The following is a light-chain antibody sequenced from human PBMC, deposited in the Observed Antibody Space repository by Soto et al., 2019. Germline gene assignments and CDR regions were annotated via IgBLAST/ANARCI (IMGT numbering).Light chain of an antibody. J-gene: IGKJ1*01. Sequence: EIVLTHSPGTLSSSPGERGTLSCRASQTLGTLYLAWFQQKSGQAPRLLIYSAARRATGIPDRFTGSGSGTDFPLTVNRVEHEDVAVYFCQQYAGSPRTFGQGPKVEIK. V-gene: IGKV3-20*01. CDR2: SAA. CDR1: QTLGTLY. CDR3: QQYAGSPRT.